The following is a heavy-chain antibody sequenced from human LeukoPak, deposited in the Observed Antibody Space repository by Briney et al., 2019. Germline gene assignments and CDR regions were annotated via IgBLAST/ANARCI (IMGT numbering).Heavy chain of an antibody. CDR2: ISTGSSTT. CDR1: EFAFSTYN. D-gene: IGHD4-23*01. CDR3: ARVAAGYSVNYFDY. J-gene: IGHJ4*02. V-gene: IGHV3-48*02. Sequence: GGSLRLSCAASEFAFSTYNMNWVRQAPGKGLEWVSYISTGSSTTYYADSVKGRFTISRDNVEISLYLQMNSLRDEDTAVYYCARVAAGYSVNYFDYWGQGTLVTVSS.